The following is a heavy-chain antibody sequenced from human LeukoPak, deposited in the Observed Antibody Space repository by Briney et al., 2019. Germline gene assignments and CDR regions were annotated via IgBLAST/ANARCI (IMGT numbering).Heavy chain of an antibody. Sequence: GGSLRLSCGASGLSFSSSAMSWVRQAPGKGLEWVSAISGSGGSSYYADSVKGRFTISRDNSKNTVYLQMNSLRSEDTAVYYCAHGKGYLGYWGQGTLVTVSS. D-gene: IGHD2-15*01. J-gene: IGHJ4*02. CDR2: ISGSGGSS. CDR3: AHGKGYLGY. CDR1: GLSFSSSA. V-gene: IGHV3-23*01.